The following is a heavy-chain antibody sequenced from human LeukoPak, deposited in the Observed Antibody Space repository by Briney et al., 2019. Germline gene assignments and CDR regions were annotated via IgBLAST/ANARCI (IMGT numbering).Heavy chain of an antibody. CDR1: GGSITSGSYY. J-gene: IGHJ3*02. Sequence: SQTLSLTCTVSGGSITSGSYYWSWIRQPAGKGLEWIGRFYISGSISYNPSLKSRVTILVDTSKNQFSLKLSSVTAADTAVYYCARASTVGGGAFDIWGQGTMVTVSS. CDR2: FYISGSI. D-gene: IGHD1-26*01. V-gene: IGHV4-61*02. CDR3: ARASTVGGGAFDI.